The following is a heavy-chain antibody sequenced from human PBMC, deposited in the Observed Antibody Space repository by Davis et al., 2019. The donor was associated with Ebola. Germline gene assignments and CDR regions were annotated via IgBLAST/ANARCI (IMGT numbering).Heavy chain of an antibody. D-gene: IGHD1-1*01. V-gene: IGHV5-51*01. CDR2: MYPGGSQI. CDR3: ATVERGALLGY. CDR1: GDSFSTHW. J-gene: IGHJ4*02. Sequence: GESLKISYQDSGDSFSTHWIGWVRQMSGKGLEWMAIMYPGGSQITYSPSFQGQVTISADKSVSTAYLQWTSLKASDTAMYYCATVERGALLGYWGQGTLVTVSS.